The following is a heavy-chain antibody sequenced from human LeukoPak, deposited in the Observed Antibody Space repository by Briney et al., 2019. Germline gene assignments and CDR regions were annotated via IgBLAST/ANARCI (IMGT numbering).Heavy chain of an antibody. CDR1: GGSISSYY. V-gene: IGHV4-59*01. CDR2: IYYSGST. J-gene: IGHJ4*02. D-gene: IGHD3-16*02. CDR3: ARDDDDYVWGSYRY. Sequence: SETLSLTCTVSGGSISSYYWSWVRQPPGKGLEWIGYIYYSGSTNYNPSLKSRVSISVDTSKNQFSLKLSSVTAADTAVYYCARDDDDYVWGSYRYWGQGTLVTVSS.